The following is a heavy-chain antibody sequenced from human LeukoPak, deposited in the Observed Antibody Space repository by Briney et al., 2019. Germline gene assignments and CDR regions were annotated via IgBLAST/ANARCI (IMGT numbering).Heavy chain of an antibody. CDR1: GFTFSSYA. V-gene: IGHV3-23*01. D-gene: IGHD3-3*01. J-gene: IGHJ4*02. Sequence: GGSLRPSCAASGFTFSSYAMSWVRQAPGEGLEWVSAISGSGSTYYADSVKGRFTISRDNSKNTLYLQMNSLRAEDTAVYYCAKAWATESGYFDYWGQGTLVTVSS. CDR3: AKAWATESGYFDY. CDR2: ISGSGST.